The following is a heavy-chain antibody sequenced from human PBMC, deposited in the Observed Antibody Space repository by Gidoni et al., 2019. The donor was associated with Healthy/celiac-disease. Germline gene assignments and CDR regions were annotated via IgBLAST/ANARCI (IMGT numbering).Heavy chain of an antibody. CDR3: SKAPNRGYSYGYVDY. CDR2: ISSSGGST. V-gene: IGHV3-23*01. D-gene: IGHD5-18*01. J-gene: IGHJ4*02. CDR1: GFPFSSYA. Sequence: EVQLLESGGGLVQPGGSLRLSCAASGFPFSSYAMSWVRQAPGKGLEWVSAISSSGGSTYYADSVKGRFTISRDNSKNTLYLQMNSLRAEDTAVYYCSKAPNRGYSYGYVDYWGQGTLVTVSS.